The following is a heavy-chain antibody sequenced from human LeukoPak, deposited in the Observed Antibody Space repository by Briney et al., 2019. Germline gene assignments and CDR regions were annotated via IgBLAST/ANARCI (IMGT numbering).Heavy chain of an antibody. J-gene: IGHJ4*02. CDR2: ISWNSGSI. Sequence: PGRSLRLSCAASGFTFDDYAMHWVRQAPGKGLEWVSGISWNSGSIGYADSVKGRFTISRDNAKNSLYLQMNSLRAEDTALYYCARTAVGTETDYFDYWGQGTLVTVSS. D-gene: IGHD4-23*01. CDR3: ARTAVGTETDYFDY. V-gene: IGHV3-9*01. CDR1: GFTFDDYA.